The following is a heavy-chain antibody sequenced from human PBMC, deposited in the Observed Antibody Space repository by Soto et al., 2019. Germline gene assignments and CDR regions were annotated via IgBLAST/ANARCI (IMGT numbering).Heavy chain of an antibody. CDR1: GPNFSNFW. Sequence: EVQLVESGGGLVKPGGSLRLSCAASGPNFSNFWMSWVRLPPGRGLEWVGRIKSKTNGGTTDYAAPVKSRNTIHRDDSENTVHLQMSSLKTEDTAVYYCTAETYCGGGSCPEYWGQGTLVTVSS. V-gene: IGHV3-15*01. D-gene: IGHD2-15*01. CDR3: TAETYCGGGSCPEY. CDR2: IKSKTNGGTT. J-gene: IGHJ4*02.